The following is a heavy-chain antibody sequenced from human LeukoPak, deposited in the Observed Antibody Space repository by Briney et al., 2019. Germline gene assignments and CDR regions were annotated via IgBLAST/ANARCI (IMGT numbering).Heavy chain of an antibody. CDR2: ISGSGGST. CDR1: GFTFSSYA. CDR3: AKDHRYDFWSGYFDY. V-gene: IGHV3-23*01. D-gene: IGHD3-3*01. J-gene: IGHJ4*02. Sequence: GGSLRLSCAASGFTFSSYAMSWVRQAPGKGLEWVSAISGSGGSTYYADSVKGRLTISRDNSKNTLYLQMDSLRAEDTAVYYCAKDHRYDFWSGYFDYWGQGTLVTVSS.